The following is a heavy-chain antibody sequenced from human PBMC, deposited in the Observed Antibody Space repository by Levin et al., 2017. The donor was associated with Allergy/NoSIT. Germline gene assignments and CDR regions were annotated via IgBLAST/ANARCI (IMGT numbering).Heavy chain of an antibody. CDR1: GFNFNDYA. Sequence: GGSLRLSCAASGFNFNDYAMYWVRQAPGKGLESVAIISYDGYSQFYADSVKGRFTISRDKSKSTLLLHMEVLRHEDTAVYFCARDQFSGPSVWNNFRYYEYGMDVWGQGTTVTVSS. CDR2: ISYDGYSQ. J-gene: IGHJ6*02. D-gene: IGHD1/OR15-1a*01. CDR3: ARDQFSGPSVWNNFRYYEYGMDV. V-gene: IGHV3-30*04.